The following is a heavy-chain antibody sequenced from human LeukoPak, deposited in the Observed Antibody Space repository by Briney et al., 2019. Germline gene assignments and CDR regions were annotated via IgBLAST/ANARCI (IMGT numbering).Heavy chain of an antibody. CDR2: ISGSGGST. CDR3: ARQQLGRNWFDP. CDR1: GFTFSSYA. J-gene: IGHJ5*02. V-gene: IGHV3-23*01. Sequence: GGSLRLSCAASGFTFSSYAMSWVRQAPGKGLEWVSAISGSGGSTYYADSVKGRFTISRDNAKNSLYLQMNSLRAEDTAVYYCARQQLGRNWFDPWGQGTLVTVSS. D-gene: IGHD6-13*01.